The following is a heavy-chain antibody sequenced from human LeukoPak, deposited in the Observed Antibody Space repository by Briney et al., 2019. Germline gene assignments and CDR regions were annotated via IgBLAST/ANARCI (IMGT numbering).Heavy chain of an antibody. Sequence: GGSLRLSCAASGFTFSDYYMSWIRQAPGKGLEWVSYISSSGSTIYYADSVKGRFTISRDNAKNSLYLQMSSLRVEDTAVYYCARDTDSRNWNGLFDHWGQGTLVTVSS. CDR3: ARDTDSRNWNGLFDH. D-gene: IGHD6-13*01. J-gene: IGHJ4*02. V-gene: IGHV3-11*04. CDR1: GFTFSDYY. CDR2: ISSSGSTI.